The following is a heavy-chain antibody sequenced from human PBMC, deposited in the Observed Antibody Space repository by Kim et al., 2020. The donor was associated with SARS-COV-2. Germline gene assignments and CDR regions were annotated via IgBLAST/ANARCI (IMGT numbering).Heavy chain of an antibody. V-gene: IGHV4-34*01. J-gene: IGHJ4*02. D-gene: IGHD1-1*01. CDR3: ARGTTSDY. CDR2: GST. Sequence: GSTNYNPALKSRVTISVDTSKNQFSLELSSVTAADTAVYYCARGTTSDYWGQGTLVTVSS.